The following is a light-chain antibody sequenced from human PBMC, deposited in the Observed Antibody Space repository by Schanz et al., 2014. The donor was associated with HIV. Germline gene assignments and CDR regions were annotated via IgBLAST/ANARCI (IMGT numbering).Light chain of an antibody. CDR2: DAS. CDR1: QSVGKY. Sequence: EIVLTQSPGTLSLSPGERATLSCRASQSVGKYLAWYQQKPGQAPRLLIYDASNRTTGIPARFSGSGSGTGFTLTISSLQPEDFATYYCQQLNSYPLTFGGGTKVEIK. J-gene: IGKJ4*01. CDR3: QQLNSYPLT. V-gene: IGKV3-11*01.